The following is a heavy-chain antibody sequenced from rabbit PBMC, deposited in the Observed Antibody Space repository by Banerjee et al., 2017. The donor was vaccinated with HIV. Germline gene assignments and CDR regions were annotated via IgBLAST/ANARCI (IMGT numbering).Heavy chain of an antibody. D-gene: IGHD2-1*01. CDR2: IYTDNDST. V-gene: IGHV1S45*01. CDR3: ARTAGYLDDGDGYWNL. CDR1: GIDFSSVYY. Sequence: QQQLEESGGGLVKPGGTLTLTCKASGIDFSSVYYMYWVRQAPGKGLEWIASIYTDNDSTWYASWAKGRFTISKTSSTTVTLQMTSLTAADTATYFCARTAGYLDDGDGYWNLWGPGTLVTVS. J-gene: IGHJ4*01.